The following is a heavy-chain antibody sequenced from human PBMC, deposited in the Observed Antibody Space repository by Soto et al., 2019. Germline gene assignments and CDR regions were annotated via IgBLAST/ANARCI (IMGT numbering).Heavy chain of an antibody. CDR1: GGSISSYY. J-gene: IGHJ6*03. CDR2: IYYSGST. CDR3: ARLVSGYESDSYYYTDV. V-gene: IGHV4-59*08. D-gene: IGHD5-12*01. Sequence: SETLSLTCTVSGGSISSYYWSWIRQPPGKGLEWIGYIYYSGSTNYNPSLKSRVTISVDTSKNQFSLKLSSVTAADTAVYYCARLVSGYESDSYYYTDVWGKGTTVTVSS.